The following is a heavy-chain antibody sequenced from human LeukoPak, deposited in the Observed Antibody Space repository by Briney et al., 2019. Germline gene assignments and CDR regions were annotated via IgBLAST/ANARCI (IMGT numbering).Heavy chain of an antibody. J-gene: IGHJ3*02. CDR1: GFTFDDYG. Sequence: GGSLRLSCGASGFTFDDYGMSWIRQAPGKGLEWVSGINWNGGSTGYVDSVKGRFTISRDNAKNSLDLQMESLRAEDTAVYYCAKDTGSPADAITMEDNAFDIWGQGTMVTVSS. D-gene: IGHD3-3*01. CDR2: INWNGGST. CDR3: AKDTGSPADAITMEDNAFDI. V-gene: IGHV3-20*04.